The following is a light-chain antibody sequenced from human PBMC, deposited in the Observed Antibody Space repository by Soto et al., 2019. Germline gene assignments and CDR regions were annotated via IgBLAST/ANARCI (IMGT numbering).Light chain of an antibody. V-gene: IGKV1-39*01. CDR2: AAS. CDR1: QSISSY. J-gene: IGKJ3*01. Sequence: DIQMTQSPSSLSASVGDRVTITCRASQSISSYLNWYQQKPGKAPKLLIYAASSLQSGVPSRFSGSGSWTEFTLTISSLQPEDFSTYYCQQSYSTPPEFTFGPGTKVDIK. CDR3: QQSYSTPPEFT.